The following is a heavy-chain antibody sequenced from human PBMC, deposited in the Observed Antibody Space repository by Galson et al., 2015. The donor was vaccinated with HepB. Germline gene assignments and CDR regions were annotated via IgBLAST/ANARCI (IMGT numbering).Heavy chain of an antibody. D-gene: IGHD3-22*01. CDR2: ISFSGTFV. J-gene: IGHJ4*02. CDR1: GFTFSSYN. V-gene: IGHV3-21*01. Sequence: SLRLSCAASGFTFSSYNMDWVRHAPGKGLEWVSSISFSGTFVNYADSVKGRFTISRDNAKNSLYLQMDSLRAEDTAVYYCARGYSSGYYYPPGYWGQGTLVTVSS. CDR3: ARGYSSGYYYPPGY.